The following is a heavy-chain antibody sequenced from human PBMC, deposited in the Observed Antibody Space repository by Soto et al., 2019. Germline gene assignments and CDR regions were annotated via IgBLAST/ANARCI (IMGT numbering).Heavy chain of an antibody. CDR1: GYTFSDYA. J-gene: IGHJ2*01. D-gene: IGHD2-15*01. CDR3: VRCDRSVGSCNACWHFDL. Sequence: QVQLVQSGGEVKKPGASVKVSCKASGYTFSDYAIRWVLQAPGQGLEWMGWISASTSNTKQAQNFQGRDIMTRGTSTNTAARGRRRLRSDDTSVYYCVRCDRSVGSCNACWHFDLWGRGTLFPFS. V-gene: IGHV1-18*01. CDR2: ISASTSNT.